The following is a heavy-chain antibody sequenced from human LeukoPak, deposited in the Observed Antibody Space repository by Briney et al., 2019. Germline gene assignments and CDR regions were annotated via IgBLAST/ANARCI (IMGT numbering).Heavy chain of an antibody. J-gene: IGHJ5*02. Sequence: SETLSLTCTVSGGSISSYYWSWIRQPPGKGLEWIGYIYYSGSTNYNPSLKSRVTISVDTSKNQFSLKLSSVTAADTAVYYCARALYYGSGFDPWGQGTLVTVSS. CDR3: ARALYYGSGFDP. CDR1: GGSISSYY. CDR2: IYYSGST. D-gene: IGHD3-10*01. V-gene: IGHV4-59*01.